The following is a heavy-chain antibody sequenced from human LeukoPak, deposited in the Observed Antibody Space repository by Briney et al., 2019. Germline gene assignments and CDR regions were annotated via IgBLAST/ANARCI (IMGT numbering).Heavy chain of an antibody. CDR3: ARSTRKQQLVLCLGY. Sequence: GRSLRLSCAASGFTFSSYGMHWVRQAPGKGLEWVAVIWYDGSNKYYADSVKGRFTISRDNSKNTLYLQMNSLRAEDTAVYYCARSTRKQQLVLCLGYWGQGTLVTVSS. D-gene: IGHD6-13*01. CDR2: IWYDGSNK. J-gene: IGHJ4*02. CDR1: GFTFSSYG. V-gene: IGHV3-33*01.